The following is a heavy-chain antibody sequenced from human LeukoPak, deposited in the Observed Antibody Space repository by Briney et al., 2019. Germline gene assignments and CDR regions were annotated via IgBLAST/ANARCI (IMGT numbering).Heavy chain of an antibody. V-gene: IGHV1-2*02. Sequence: ASVKVSCKASGYTFTGYYMHWVRQAPGQGLEWMGWINPNSGGTNYAQKFQGRVTMTRDTSISTAYMELSRLRSDDTAVYYCARVRIQLWPDYYYYGMDVWGQGTTVTVSS. J-gene: IGHJ6*02. CDR2: INPNSGGT. CDR1: GYTFTGYY. CDR3: ARVRIQLWPDYYYYGMDV. D-gene: IGHD5-18*01.